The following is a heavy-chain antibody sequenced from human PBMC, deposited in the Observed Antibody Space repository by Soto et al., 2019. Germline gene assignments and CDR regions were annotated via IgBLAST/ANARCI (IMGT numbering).Heavy chain of an antibody. CDR1: GFTFSSYA. CDR3: AKVTVTRVINYYYGMDV. D-gene: IGHD4-4*01. J-gene: IGHJ6*02. CDR2: ISGSGGST. Sequence: GGSLRLSCAASGFTFSSYAMSWVRQAPGKGLEWVSAISGSGGSTYYADSVKGRFTISRDNSKNTLYLQMNSLRAEDTAVYYCAKVTVTRVINYYYGMDVWGQGTTVTVSS. V-gene: IGHV3-23*01.